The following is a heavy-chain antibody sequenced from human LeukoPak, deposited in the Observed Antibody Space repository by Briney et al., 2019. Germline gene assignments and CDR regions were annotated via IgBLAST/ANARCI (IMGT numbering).Heavy chain of an antibody. CDR1: GYTFTSYG. Sequence: ASVKVSCKASGYTFTSYGIGWVRQAPGQGLEWMGWISAYNGNTNYAQKLQGRVTMTTDTSTSTAYMELRSLRSDDTAVYYCARHYYDYVWGSLSENWFDPWGQGTLVTVSS. CDR2: ISAYNGNT. CDR3: ARHYYDYVWGSLSENWFDP. V-gene: IGHV1-18*01. D-gene: IGHD3-16*01. J-gene: IGHJ5*02.